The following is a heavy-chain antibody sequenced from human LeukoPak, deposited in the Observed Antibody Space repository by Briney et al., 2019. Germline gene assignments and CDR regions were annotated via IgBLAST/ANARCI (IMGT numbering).Heavy chain of an antibody. CDR2: ISYSSSTI. Sequence: GGSLRLSCAASGFTFSSYGMNWVRQAPGKGLEWVSYISYSSSTIYYADSVKGRFTISRDNAKNSLYLQMNSLRAEDTAVYYCARVNRMVPGYCSGGACPGDYWGQGTLVTASS. V-gene: IGHV3-48*01. J-gene: IGHJ4*02. D-gene: IGHD2-15*01. CDR1: GFTFSSYG. CDR3: ARVNRMVPGYCSGGACPGDY.